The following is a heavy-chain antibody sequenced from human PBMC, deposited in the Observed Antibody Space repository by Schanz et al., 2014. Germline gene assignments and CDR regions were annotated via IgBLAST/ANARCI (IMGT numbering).Heavy chain of an antibody. CDR2: ISASGGDT. CDR3: AKDAPYPFDL. V-gene: IGHV3-23*04. CDR1: EFTFSTDA. Sequence: EVQLVESGGDLVQPGGSLRLSCAASEFTFSTDAMSWVRQAPGKGLEWLSVISASGGDTYYADSVKGRFTISRDNSKNTLYLQMNSLRAEDTAIYYCAKDAPYPFDLWGRGTLITVSS. J-gene: IGHJ2*01.